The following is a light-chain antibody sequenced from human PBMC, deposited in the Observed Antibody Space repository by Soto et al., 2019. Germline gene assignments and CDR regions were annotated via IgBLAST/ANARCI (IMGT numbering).Light chain of an antibody. J-gene: IGKJ1*01. CDR1: QSVSTN. Sequence: DIVMTQSPATLSVSPGERATLSCRASQSVSTNLAWYQRKPGQAPRLLIHGASTRATGVPARFSGTGSGTEFVLTFSSLQSEELAVYYCQQYNLWPWTFGQGTKVEIK. V-gene: IGKV3-15*01. CDR2: GAS. CDR3: QQYNLWPWT.